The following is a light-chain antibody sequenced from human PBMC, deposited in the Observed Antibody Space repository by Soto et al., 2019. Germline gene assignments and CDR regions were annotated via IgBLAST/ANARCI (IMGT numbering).Light chain of an antibody. V-gene: IGKV1-27*01. J-gene: IGKJ3*01. CDR3: QKYNSAPPFT. Sequence: DIQMTQSPSSLSASVGDRVTITCRASQGISNYLAWYQQKPGKVPKLLIYATSTLQSGVPSRFSGSGSGTHFTLTINGLQPEDVATYYCQKYNSAPPFTFGPGTKVNIK. CDR1: QGISNY. CDR2: ATS.